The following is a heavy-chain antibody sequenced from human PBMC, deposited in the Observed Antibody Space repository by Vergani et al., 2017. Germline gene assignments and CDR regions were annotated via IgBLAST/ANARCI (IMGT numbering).Heavy chain of an antibody. CDR1: GGSISSGGYY. J-gene: IGHJ4*02. CDR3: ARIRDSSGYYTGFDY. D-gene: IGHD3-22*01. CDR2: IYYSGST. V-gene: IGHV4-31*03. Sequence: QVQLQESGPGLVKPSQTLSLTCTVSGGSISSGGYYWSWIRQHPGKGLEWIGYIYYSGSTYYNPSLKSRVTISVDTSKNQFSLKLSSVTAADTAVYYCARIRDSSGYYTGFDYWGQGTLVTVSS.